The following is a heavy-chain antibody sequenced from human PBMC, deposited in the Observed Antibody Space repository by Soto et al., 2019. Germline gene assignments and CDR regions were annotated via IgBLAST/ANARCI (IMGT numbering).Heavy chain of an antibody. CDR3: ARGGYSYGYSPSYYYYGMDV. D-gene: IGHD5-18*01. CDR2: IYPGDSDT. J-gene: IGHJ6*02. CDR1: GYSFTSYW. Sequence: PGESLKISCKGSGYSFTSYWIGWVRQMPGKGLEWMGIIYPGDSDTRYSPSFQGQVTISADKSISTAYLQWSSLKASDTAMYYCARGGYSYGYSPSYYYYGMDVWGQGTTVTVSS. V-gene: IGHV5-51*01.